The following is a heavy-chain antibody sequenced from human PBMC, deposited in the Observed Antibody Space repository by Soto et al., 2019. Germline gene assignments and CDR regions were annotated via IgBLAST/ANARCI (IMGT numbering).Heavy chain of an antibody. CDR1: GGSISSSSYY. CDR2: IYYSGST. J-gene: IGHJ5*02. D-gene: IGHD2-2*01. V-gene: IGHV4-39*01. Sequence: PSGTLSLTCTVSGGSISSSSYYWGWIRQPPGKGLEWIGSIYYSGSTYYNPSLKSRVTISVDTSKNQFSLKLSSVTAADTAVYYCATAVYCRSASCSNWFDPWGQGTLVTVSS. CDR3: ATAVYCRSASCSNWFDP.